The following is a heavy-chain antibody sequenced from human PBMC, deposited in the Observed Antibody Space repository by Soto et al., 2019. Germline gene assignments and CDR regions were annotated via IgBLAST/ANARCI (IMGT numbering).Heavy chain of an antibody. J-gene: IGHJ4*02. Sequence: SETLSLTCTVSGGSISSSSYYWGWIRQPPGKGLEWIGSIYYSGSTYYNPSLKSRVTISVDTSKNQFSLKLSSVTAADTAVYYCASLASPGYFDYWGQGTLVTVSS. CDR1: GGSISSSSYY. CDR2: IYYSGST. V-gene: IGHV4-39*01. D-gene: IGHD3-3*02. CDR3: ASLASPGYFDY.